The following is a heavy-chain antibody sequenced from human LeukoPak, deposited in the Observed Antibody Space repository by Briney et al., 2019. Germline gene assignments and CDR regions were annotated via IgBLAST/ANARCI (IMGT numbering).Heavy chain of an antibody. J-gene: IGHJ4*02. D-gene: IGHD3-10*01. CDR2: ISYDGSNN. V-gene: IGHV3-30*18. CDR1: AFTFSGYG. Sequence: GGSLRLSCAASAFTFSGYGMHWVRQAPGKGLDWVALISYDGSNNHYADSVKGRFSISRDNSKNTLYLQMNSLRAEDTAVYYCAKPTLVRGLIAYSFDYWGQGTLVTVSS. CDR3: AKPTLVRGLIAYSFDY.